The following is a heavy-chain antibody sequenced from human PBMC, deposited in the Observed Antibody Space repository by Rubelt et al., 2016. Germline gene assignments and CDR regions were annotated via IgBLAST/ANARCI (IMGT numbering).Heavy chain of an antibody. CDR2: IYYSGST. J-gene: IGHJ6*02. CDR3: ARGVSPYYYYGMDV. V-gene: IGHV4-59*08. CDR1: GGSISSYY. Sequence: QVQLQESGPGLVKPSETLSLTCTVSGGSISSYYWSWIRQPPGKGLEWIGYIYYSGSTNYNPSLKSRVTISVDTSKNQFSLKLSSVTAADTAVYYCARGVSPYYYYGMDVWGQGTTVTVSS. D-gene: IGHD3-10*01.